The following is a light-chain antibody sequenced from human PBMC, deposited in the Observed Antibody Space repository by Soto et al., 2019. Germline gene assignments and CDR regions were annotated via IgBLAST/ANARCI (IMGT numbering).Light chain of an antibody. J-gene: IGLJ3*02. CDR2: EVS. Sequence: QSVMTQPASVSGSPGQSITMSCTGTSSDVGGYNYVSWYQQHPGKAPKLMIYEVSNRPSGVSNRFSGSKSGNTASLTISGLQAEDEAEYYCSSYTTSSTWVFGGGTQLTVL. CDR1: SSDVGGYNY. V-gene: IGLV2-14*01. CDR3: SSYTTSSTWV.